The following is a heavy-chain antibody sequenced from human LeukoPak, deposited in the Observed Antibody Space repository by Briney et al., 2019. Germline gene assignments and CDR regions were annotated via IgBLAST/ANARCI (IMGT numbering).Heavy chain of an antibody. CDR2: MNPNNGDS. V-gene: IGHV1-8*03. CDR3: ARTTSFTASGYDY. Sequence: GASVKVSCKASEYTFTNYHINWVRQATGQGLEWMGWMNPNNGDSGYAQKFQGRVTITRDTSISTSYMELRSLRSDDTAVYFCARTTSFTASGYDYWGQGTLVTVSS. J-gene: IGHJ4*02. CDR1: EYTFTNYH. D-gene: IGHD6-25*01.